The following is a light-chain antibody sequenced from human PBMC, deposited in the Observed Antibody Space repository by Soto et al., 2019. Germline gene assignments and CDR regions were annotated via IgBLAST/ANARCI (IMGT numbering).Light chain of an antibody. Sequence: EIVLTQSPATLSLSPGERATLSCRASQSVSNYLAWYQQKPGQAPRLLMYDASNRATGIPARISGSGSGTDFTLTISSLEPEDFAVYYCQQRSDWPLITFGQGTRLEIK. CDR2: DAS. V-gene: IGKV3-11*01. J-gene: IGKJ5*01. CDR1: QSVSNY. CDR3: QQRSDWPLIT.